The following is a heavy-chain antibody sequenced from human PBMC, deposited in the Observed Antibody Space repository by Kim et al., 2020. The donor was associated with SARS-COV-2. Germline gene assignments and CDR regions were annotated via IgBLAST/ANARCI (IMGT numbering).Heavy chain of an antibody. CDR3: ARALGSSPSDAFDI. Sequence: NPSLKSRVTISVDTSKNQFSLKLSSVTAADTAVYYCARALGSSPSDAFDIWGQGTMVTVSS. V-gene: IGHV4-39*07. D-gene: IGHD2-2*01. J-gene: IGHJ3*02.